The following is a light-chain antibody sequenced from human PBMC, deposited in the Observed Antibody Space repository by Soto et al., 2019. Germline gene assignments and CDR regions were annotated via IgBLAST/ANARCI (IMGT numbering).Light chain of an antibody. CDR1: RSSVGSNT. Sequence: QSALTQPPSASLTPGQRVTISCSGSRSSVGSNTVNWYQHLPGTAPKLLIYSNNHRPSGVPDRFSASKAGASASLAISGLQSEDEGDYYCAAWDASLGGFYVFGSGTKVTVL. CDR3: AAWDASLGGFYV. J-gene: IGLJ1*01. V-gene: IGLV1-44*01. CDR2: SNN.